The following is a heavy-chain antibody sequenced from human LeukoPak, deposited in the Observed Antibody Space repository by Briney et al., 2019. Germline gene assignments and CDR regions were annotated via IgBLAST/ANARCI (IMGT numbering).Heavy chain of an antibody. D-gene: IGHD3-22*01. Sequence: TSETLSLTCTVSGGSISSYYWSWIRQPAGKGLEWIGRIYTSGSTNYNPSLKSRVTMSVDTSKNQFSLKLSSVTAADTAVYYCASSPRYYYESSGYSFDYWGQGTLVTVSS. CDR3: ASSPRYYYESSGYSFDY. V-gene: IGHV4-4*07. J-gene: IGHJ4*02. CDR1: GGSISSYY. CDR2: IYTSGST.